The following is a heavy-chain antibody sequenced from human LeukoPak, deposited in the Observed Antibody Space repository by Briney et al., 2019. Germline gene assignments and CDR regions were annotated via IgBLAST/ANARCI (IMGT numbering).Heavy chain of an antibody. CDR1: GYTFTSYG. Sequence: WASVKVSCKASGYTFTSYGISWVRQAPGQGLEWMGWISAYNGNTNYAQKLQGRVTMTTDTSTSTAYMELRSLRSDDTAVYYCAREGGYYDSSGYLHWGQGTLVTVSS. V-gene: IGHV1-18*01. CDR2: ISAYNGNT. CDR3: AREGGYYDSSGYLH. J-gene: IGHJ4*02. D-gene: IGHD3-22*01.